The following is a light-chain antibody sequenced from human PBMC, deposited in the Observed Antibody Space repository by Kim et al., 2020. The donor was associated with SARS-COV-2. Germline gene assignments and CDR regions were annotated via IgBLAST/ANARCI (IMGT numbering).Light chain of an antibody. CDR1: QSIGSI. J-gene: IGKJ4*01. CDR3: HQSSSLTT. CDR2: YAS. V-gene: IGKV6-21*02. Sequence: TPKRKVTSTRRTSQSIGSILHWYQQNPDQSPKLLIKYASQSISVLASMFSGSGSGTDFTLTINSLEADDAASYYYHQSSSLTTFGGGTKVDIK.